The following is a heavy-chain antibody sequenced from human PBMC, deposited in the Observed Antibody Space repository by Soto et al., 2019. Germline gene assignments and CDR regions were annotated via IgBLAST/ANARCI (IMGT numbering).Heavy chain of an antibody. J-gene: IGHJ4*02. Sequence: QVQLVQSGAEMKKPGSSVKVSCQSSGGTFNTYAMNWVRQAPGQGPEWMGDISPIFGAANYAPKFQGRVTSTAYESTGTSYMQLSSLTSEDTALYFCSREVQVHTPAFVYWGQGTLVNVSS. V-gene: IGHV1-69*19. CDR3: SREVQVHTPAFVY. D-gene: IGHD3-10*01. CDR2: ISPIFGAA. CDR1: GGTFNTYA.